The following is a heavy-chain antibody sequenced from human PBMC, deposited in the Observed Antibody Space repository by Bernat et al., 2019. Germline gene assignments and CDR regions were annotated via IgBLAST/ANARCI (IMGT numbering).Heavy chain of an antibody. CDR1: GFSFSGYG. D-gene: IGHD1-1*01. Sequence: QVQLVESGGGVVQPGRSLTLSCAASGFSFSGYGMHWVRQAPGKGLEWVAVIWSGGSNKYYADFVKGRFTISRDNSQNTLLLQMNSLRAEDTAVYFCARDFLGTRMLPGASDIWGQGTMDTVSS. CDR3: ARDFLGTRMLPGASDI. CDR2: IWSGGSNK. V-gene: IGHV3-33*01. J-gene: IGHJ3*02.